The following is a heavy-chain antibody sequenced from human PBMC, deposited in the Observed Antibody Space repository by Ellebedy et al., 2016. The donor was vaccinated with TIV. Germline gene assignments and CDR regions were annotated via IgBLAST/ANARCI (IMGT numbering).Heavy chain of an antibody. Sequence: AASVKVSCKASAGLFSSYAISCLRQPPGHGLQWLGGIIPIFVTANYAQKFQGRVTITADESTSTAYMELSSLRSEDTAVYYCARDRLRAAAGTPTYNWFDPWGQGTLVTVSS. V-gene: IGHV1-69*13. D-gene: IGHD6-13*01. CDR2: IIPIFVTA. CDR1: AGLFSSYA. J-gene: IGHJ5*02. CDR3: ARDRLRAAAGTPTYNWFDP.